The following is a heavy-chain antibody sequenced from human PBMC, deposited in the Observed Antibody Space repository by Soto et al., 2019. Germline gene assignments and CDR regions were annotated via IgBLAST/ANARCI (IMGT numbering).Heavy chain of an antibody. CDR3: AAMTMVP. D-gene: IGHD4-17*01. J-gene: IGHJ1*01. CDR1: GFTFSNYA. V-gene: IGHV3-23*01. Sequence: EVQLLESGGGLVQPGGSLRLSCIASGFTFSNYAMTWVRQPPGRGLEWVSTLSGDGTTTYYADSVKGRFTISRDNSKNTLYLQMNRLKVEDTAVYNCAAMTMVPWGQGTLVTVSS. CDR2: LSGDGTTT.